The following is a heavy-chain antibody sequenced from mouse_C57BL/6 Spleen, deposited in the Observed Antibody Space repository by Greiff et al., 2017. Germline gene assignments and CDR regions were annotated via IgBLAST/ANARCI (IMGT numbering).Heavy chain of an antibody. CDR2: INPSSGYT. J-gene: IGHJ2*01. CDR3: AREGAGYDNY. D-gene: IGHD2-2*01. Sequence: QVQLQQSGAELAKPGASVKLSCKASGYTFTSYWMHWVKQRPGQGLEWIGYINPSSGYTKYNQKFKGKATLTADKSSSTAYMQLSSLTYEDSAVYYCAREGAGYDNYWGQGTTLTVSS. CDR1: GYTFTSYW. V-gene: IGHV1-7*01.